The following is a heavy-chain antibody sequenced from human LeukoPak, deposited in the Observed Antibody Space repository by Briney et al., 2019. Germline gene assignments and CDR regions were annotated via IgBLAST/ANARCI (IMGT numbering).Heavy chain of an antibody. CDR3: AREFGGAGYMDV. D-gene: IGHD3-16*01. CDR1: GFTFSSYS. J-gene: IGHJ6*03. V-gene: IGHV3-21*01. Sequence: PGGSLRLSCAASGFTFSSYSMNWVRQAPGKGLEWVSSISSSSSYIYYADSVKGRFTISRDNAKNSLYLQMNSLRAEDTAVYYCAREFGGAGYMDVWGKGTTVTISS. CDR2: ISSSSSYI.